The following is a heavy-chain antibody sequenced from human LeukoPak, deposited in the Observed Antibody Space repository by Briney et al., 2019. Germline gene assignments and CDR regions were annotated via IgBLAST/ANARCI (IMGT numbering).Heavy chain of an antibody. D-gene: IGHD5-24*01. CDR1: EYSFTDYW. CDR2: IDPRDSYT. Sequence: GESLRISCKASEYSFTDYWITWVRQMPGKGLEWMGRIDPRDSYTNYNSSFRGRVTMSVDKSSRTAYLQWSSLKASDTAIYFCAILNHPDGRVYWGQGTLVTVSS. CDR3: AILNHPDGRVY. V-gene: IGHV5-10-1*01. J-gene: IGHJ4*02.